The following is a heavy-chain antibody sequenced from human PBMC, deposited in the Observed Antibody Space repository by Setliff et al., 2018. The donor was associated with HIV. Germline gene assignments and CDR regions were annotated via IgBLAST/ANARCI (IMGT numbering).Heavy chain of an antibody. J-gene: IGHJ6*02. CDR2: LISMFKIP. CDR1: GGTFRSQA. Sequence: ASVKVSCKTSGGTFRSQAISWVRQAPGQGLEWMGGLISMFKIPQIAQKFQGRVTIIADESTSTAYMGLSSLTSEDTAVYYCARGGWSGGGPLHYSYYYLDVWGQGTAVTVSS. V-gene: IGHV1-69*13. CDR3: ARGGWSGGGPLHYSYYYLDV. D-gene: IGHD2-15*01.